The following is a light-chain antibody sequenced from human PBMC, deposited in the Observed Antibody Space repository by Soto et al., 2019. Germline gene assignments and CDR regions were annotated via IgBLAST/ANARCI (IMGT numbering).Light chain of an antibody. J-gene: IGKJ4*01. Sequence: DIVITHSPDSLAVSLGERATINCKSSQSVLYSPNNENYLAWYQQKPGQPPKLLVYWASTRESGVPDRFSGSGSGTDFTLTISSLEPEDFALYYCQQYNNWPSFGGGTKVDIK. V-gene: IGKV4-1*01. CDR2: WAS. CDR3: QQYNNWPS. CDR1: QSVLYSPNNENY.